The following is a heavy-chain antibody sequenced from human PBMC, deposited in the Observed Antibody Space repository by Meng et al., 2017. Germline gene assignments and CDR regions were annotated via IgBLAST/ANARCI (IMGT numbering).Heavy chain of an antibody. CDR2: IYHSGST. CDR1: GYSISSGYY. V-gene: IGHV4-38-2*01. CDR3: ARFPQYYCDSSGYSIDAFDI. J-gene: IGHJ3*02. Sequence: SETLSLTCAVSGYSISSGYYWGWIRQPPGEGLEWLGSIYHSGSTYYNPSLKSRVTISVDTSKNQFSLKLSSVTAAGTAVYYCARFPQYYCDSSGYSIDAFDIWGQGTMVTVSS. D-gene: IGHD3-22*01.